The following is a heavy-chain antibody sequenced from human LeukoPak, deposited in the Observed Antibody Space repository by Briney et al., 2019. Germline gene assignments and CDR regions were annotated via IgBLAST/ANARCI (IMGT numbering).Heavy chain of an antibody. V-gene: IGHV1-69*04. Sequence: SVKVSCKASGGAFSSYAISWVRQAPGQGLEWMARIIPILGIANYAQKFQGRVTITADKSTSTAYMELRSLRPEDTAVYFCAREGGTREYNGDTWRHFFDFWGQGTLVTVSA. CDR3: AREGGTREYNGDTWRHFFDF. J-gene: IGHJ4*02. D-gene: IGHD4-17*01. CDR2: IIPILGIA. CDR1: GGAFSSYA.